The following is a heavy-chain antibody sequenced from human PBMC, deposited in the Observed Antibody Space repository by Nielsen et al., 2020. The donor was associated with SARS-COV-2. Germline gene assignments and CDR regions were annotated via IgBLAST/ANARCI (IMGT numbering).Heavy chain of an antibody. J-gene: IGHJ4*02. CDR2: INPDESKT. V-gene: IGHV3-74*03. D-gene: IGHD3-22*01. CDR3: ARLWDDGYYFDTGPYDY. CDR1: GFIFSNYR. Sequence: GGSLRLSCAASGFIFSNYRMHWVRQAPGKGLVWVSHINPDESKTTYADSVKGRFTISRDNAKNTLYQQMNGLRAEDTAVYYCARLWDDGYYFDTGPYDYWGQGTLVTVSS.